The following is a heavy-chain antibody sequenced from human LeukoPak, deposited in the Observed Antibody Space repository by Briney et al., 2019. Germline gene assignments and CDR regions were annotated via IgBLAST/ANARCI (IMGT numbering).Heavy chain of an antibody. V-gene: IGHV3-13*01. CDR3: ARGSADAGSGSYETIYYYYGMDV. J-gene: IGHJ6*02. D-gene: IGHD3-10*01. CDR2: IGTAGDT. CDR1: GFTKSIYD. Sequence: ASLKLSCKASGFTKSIYDMHWVRQDKGKGLEWVSAIGTAGDTYYPGSVKGRFTISRENAKNSLYLQMNSLRAGDTAVHDCARGSADAGSGSYETIYYYYGMDVWGQGTTVTVSS.